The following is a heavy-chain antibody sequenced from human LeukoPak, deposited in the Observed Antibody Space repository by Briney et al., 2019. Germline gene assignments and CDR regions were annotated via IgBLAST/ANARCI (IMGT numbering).Heavy chain of an antibody. D-gene: IGHD3-9*01. Sequence: PGGSLRLSCAASGFTFRNYWLHWVRQAPGKGLVWVSRINSDGSITSHADSVKGRFTSSRDNAENTLYLQMNSLRVEDTAVYHCARASDWAVIDYWGQGTLVTVSS. CDR1: GFTFRNYW. J-gene: IGHJ4*02. CDR2: INSDGSIT. CDR3: ARASDWAVIDY. V-gene: IGHV3-74*01.